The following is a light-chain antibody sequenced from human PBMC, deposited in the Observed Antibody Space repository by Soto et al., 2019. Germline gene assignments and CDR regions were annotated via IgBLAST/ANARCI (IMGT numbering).Light chain of an antibody. CDR3: QQLTSYPIT. J-gene: IGKJ5*01. CDR1: QGISNY. CDR2: TVS. Sequence: DIQLSQSPSFLSASVGDRVTITCRASQGISNYLAWYQRKPGKAPKLLISTVSILQSGVPSRFSGSGSGTEFTLTISSLQPEDFATYYCQQLTSYPITFGQGTRLEIK. V-gene: IGKV1-9*01.